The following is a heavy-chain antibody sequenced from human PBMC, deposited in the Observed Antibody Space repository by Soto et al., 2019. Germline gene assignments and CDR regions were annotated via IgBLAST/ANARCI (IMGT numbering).Heavy chain of an antibody. Sequence: SETLSLTCTVSGGSISSSSYYWGWIRQPPGKGLEWIGSIYYSGSTYYNPSLKSRVTISVDTSQNQFSLKLSSVTAADTAVYYCARDTYYDFWSGYPPYYYYYMDVWGKGTTVTVSS. CDR3: ARDTYYDFWSGYPPYYYYYMDV. V-gene: IGHV4-39*02. CDR1: GGSISSSSYY. J-gene: IGHJ6*03. CDR2: IYYSGST. D-gene: IGHD3-3*01.